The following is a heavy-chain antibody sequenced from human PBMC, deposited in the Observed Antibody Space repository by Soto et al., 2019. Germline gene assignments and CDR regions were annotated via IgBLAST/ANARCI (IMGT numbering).Heavy chain of an antibody. D-gene: IGHD3-16*01. J-gene: IGHJ5*02. Sequence: QLQVQESGPGLVKPSETLSLTCNVSGGSISNYYWTWIRQSPEKGLEWIGYMYYNGNINYNPSLKSRVTISIDTSKNQFSLTLKSVSAADTAVYYCARGGNWFDPWGQGVLVTVSS. V-gene: IGHV4-59*01. CDR1: GGSISNYY. CDR2: MYYNGNI. CDR3: ARGGNWFDP.